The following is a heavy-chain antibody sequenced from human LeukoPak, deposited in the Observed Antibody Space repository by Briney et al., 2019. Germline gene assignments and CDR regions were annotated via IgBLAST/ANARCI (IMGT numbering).Heavy chain of an antibody. CDR3: ARGVLWGGNSVLVDV. Sequence: GASVKVSCKASGYTFTGYYMHWVRQAPGQGLEWMGWINPNSGGTNYAQKFQGWVTMTRDTSISTAYMELSRLRSDDTAVYYCARGVLWGGNSVLVDVWGKGTTVTVSS. CDR1: GYTFTGYY. D-gene: IGHD2/OR15-2a*01. CDR2: INPNSGGT. J-gene: IGHJ6*04. V-gene: IGHV1-2*04.